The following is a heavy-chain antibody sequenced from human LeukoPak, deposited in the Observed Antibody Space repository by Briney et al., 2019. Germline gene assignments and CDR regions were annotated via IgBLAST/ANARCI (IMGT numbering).Heavy chain of an antibody. Sequence: KTSETLSLTCAVYGGSFSGYYWSWIRQPPGKGLEWIGEINHSGSTNYNPSLKSRVTISVDTSKNQFSLKLSSVTAADTAVYYCARGQKTGKSSGWPYFDYWGQGTLVTVSS. D-gene: IGHD6-19*01. CDR1: GGSFSGYY. V-gene: IGHV4-34*01. CDR2: INHSGST. CDR3: ARGQKTGKSSGWPYFDY. J-gene: IGHJ4*02.